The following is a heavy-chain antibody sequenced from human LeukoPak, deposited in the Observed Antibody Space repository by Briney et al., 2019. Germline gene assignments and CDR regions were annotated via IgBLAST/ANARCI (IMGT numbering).Heavy chain of an antibody. D-gene: IGHD6-13*01. CDR1: GYTFTSCD. CDR2: MNPNSDNT. CDR3: ARGTGSSSWHNWFDP. V-gene: IGHV1-8*03. J-gene: IGHJ5*02. Sequence: ASVKVSCKASGYTFTSCDINWVRQATGQGLEWMRWMNPNSDNTGSAQKFQGRVTITRNTSISTAYLELSSLRSEDTAVYYCARGTGSSSWHNWFDPWGKGNLVTVSS.